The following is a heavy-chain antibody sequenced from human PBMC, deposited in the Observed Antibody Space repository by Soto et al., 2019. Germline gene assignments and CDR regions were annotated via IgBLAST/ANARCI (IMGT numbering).Heavy chain of an antibody. Sequence: QVQLQQWGAGLLKPSETLSLTCAVYGGSFSGYYRSWIRQPPGKGLEWIGEINHSGSTNYNPSLKSRVTISVDTSKNQFSLKLSSVTAADTAVYYWARGQTTPNFDYWGQGTLVTVSS. CDR3: ARGQTTPNFDY. V-gene: IGHV4-34*01. J-gene: IGHJ4*02. CDR1: GGSFSGYY. D-gene: IGHD4-17*01. CDR2: INHSGST.